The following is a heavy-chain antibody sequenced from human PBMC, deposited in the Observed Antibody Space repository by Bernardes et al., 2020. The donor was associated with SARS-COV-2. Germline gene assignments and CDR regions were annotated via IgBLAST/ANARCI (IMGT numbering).Heavy chain of an antibody. CDR3: AKDRATTVVTPLGLDY. D-gene: IGHD4-17*01. J-gene: IGHJ4*02. V-gene: IGHV3-23*01. CDR2: ISGSGGST. CDR1: GFTVSSYA. Sequence: GGEMRRSGAASGFTVSSYAMSWVRQAPGKGLEWVSAISGSGGSTYYADSVKGRFTISRDNSKNTLYLQMNSLRAEDTAVYYCAKDRATTVVTPLGLDYWGQGTLVTV.